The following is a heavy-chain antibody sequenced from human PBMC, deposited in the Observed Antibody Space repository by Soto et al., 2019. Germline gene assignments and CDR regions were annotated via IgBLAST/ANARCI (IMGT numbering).Heavy chain of an antibody. CDR2: TYYSGST. CDR1: GGSISSGGYY. Sequence: QVQLQESGPGLVKPSQTLSLTCTVSGGSISSGGYYWSWIRQHPGKGLEWIGYTYYSGSTYYNPSLKSRVTISVDTSKNQFSLKLSSVTAADTAVYYCARDIGGDYVLRAFDIWGQGTMVTVSS. D-gene: IGHD4-17*01. J-gene: IGHJ3*02. V-gene: IGHV4-31*03. CDR3: ARDIGGDYVLRAFDI.